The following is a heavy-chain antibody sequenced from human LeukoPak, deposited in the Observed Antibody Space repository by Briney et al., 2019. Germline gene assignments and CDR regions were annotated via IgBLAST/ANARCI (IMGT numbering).Heavy chain of an antibody. Sequence: SETLSLTCALYGGSFSGYYWSWIRQPPGKGLEWIGEINHSVSTNYNPPLKSRVTISVDTSKNQFSLKLSSVTAADTAVYYCARVLLWFGRYYFEYWGQGTLVTVSS. CDR1: GGSFSGYY. D-gene: IGHD3-10*01. CDR3: ARVLLWFGRYYFEY. CDR2: INHSVST. V-gene: IGHV4-34*01. J-gene: IGHJ4*02.